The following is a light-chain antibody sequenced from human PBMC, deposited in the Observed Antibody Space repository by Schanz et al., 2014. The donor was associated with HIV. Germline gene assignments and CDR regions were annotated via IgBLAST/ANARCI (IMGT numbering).Light chain of an antibody. V-gene: IGKV4-1*01. J-gene: IGKJ2*01. CDR2: WAS. Sequence: DIVLTQSPDSLAVSLGERATIHCKSSQSVNNNYLAWYQQKPGQPPKLLIYWASTRESGVPDRFSGGGSGTDFSLTISSLQPEDFATYYCLQDYNYPRTFGQGTRLDIK. CDR1: QSVNNNY. CDR3: LQDYNYPRT.